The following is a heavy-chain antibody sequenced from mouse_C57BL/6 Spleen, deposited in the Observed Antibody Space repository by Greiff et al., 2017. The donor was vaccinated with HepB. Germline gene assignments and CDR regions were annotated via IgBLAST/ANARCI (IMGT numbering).Heavy chain of an antibody. D-gene: IGHD1-1*01. CDR2: ISSGSSTI. CDR1: GFTFSDYG. V-gene: IGHV5-17*01. CDR3: ARPDYYGSSSAWFAC. Sequence: EVKLMESGGGLVKPGGSLKLSCAASGFTFSDYGMHWVRQAPEKGLEWVAYISSGSSTIYYADTVKGRFTISRDNAKNTLFLQMTSLRSEDTAMYYCARPDYYGSSSAWFACWGQGTLVTVSA. J-gene: IGHJ3*01.